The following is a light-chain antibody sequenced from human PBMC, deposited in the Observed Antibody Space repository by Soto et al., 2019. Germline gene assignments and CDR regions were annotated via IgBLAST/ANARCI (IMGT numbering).Light chain of an antibody. J-gene: IGKJ2*01. Sequence: DIVMTQSPDSLAVSLGERATINCMSSQSVLYSSNKKNYLAWYQQRPGQPPKLLIYWASTRESGVPERFSGSGSGTHFTLTISSLQAEDVAVYFCQQYYSGPPYTFGQGTKLEIK. CDR1: QSVLYSSNKKNY. V-gene: IGKV4-1*01. CDR3: QQYYSGPPYT. CDR2: WAS.